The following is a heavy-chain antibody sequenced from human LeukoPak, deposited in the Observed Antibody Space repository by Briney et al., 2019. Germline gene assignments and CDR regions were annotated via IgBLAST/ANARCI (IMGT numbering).Heavy chain of an antibody. CDR1: GFTLSTYA. V-gene: IGHV3-23*01. Sequence: PAGGSLRLSCAASGFTLSTYAMSWVRQAPGRGLEWVSTLKGSDADTYYLDSVKGRFTISRDISRNTLYLQMNSLRAEDTAVYYCAKDPVRRAFEFCYFDYWGQGTLVTVSS. J-gene: IGHJ4*02. D-gene: IGHD3/OR15-3a*01. CDR3: AKDPVRRAFEFCYFDY. CDR2: LKGSDADT.